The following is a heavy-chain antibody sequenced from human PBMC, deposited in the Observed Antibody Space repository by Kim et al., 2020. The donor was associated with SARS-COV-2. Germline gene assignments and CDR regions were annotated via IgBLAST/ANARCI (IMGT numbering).Heavy chain of an antibody. D-gene: IGHD2-15*01. J-gene: IGHJ6*02. CDR3: AKDIGGGYCSGGSCLTYYYYYYGMDV. V-gene: IGHV3-9*01. Sequence: GGSLRLSCAASGFTFDDYAMHWVRQAPGKGLEWVSGISWNSGSIGYADSVKGRFTISRDNAKNSLYLQMNSLRAEDTALYYCAKDIGGGYCSGGSCLTYYYYYYGMDVWGQGTTVTVSS. CDR2: ISWNSGSI. CDR1: GFTFDDYA.